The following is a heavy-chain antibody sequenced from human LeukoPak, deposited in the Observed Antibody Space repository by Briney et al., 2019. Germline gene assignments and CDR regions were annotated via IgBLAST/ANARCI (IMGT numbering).Heavy chain of an antibody. CDR3: SRHRLDNYYYYGMDV. V-gene: IGHV3-73*01. Sequence: GESLKLSCAASGFTFSGSAMHWVRQASGKGLEWLGRIRGKANRYATAYAASVKGRFTISRDDSTNTAYLQMDRLGPEDTAVYYCSRHRLDNYYYYGMDVWGQGTTVTVSS. D-gene: IGHD2-2*03. J-gene: IGHJ6*02. CDR2: IRGKANRYAT. CDR1: GFTFSGSA.